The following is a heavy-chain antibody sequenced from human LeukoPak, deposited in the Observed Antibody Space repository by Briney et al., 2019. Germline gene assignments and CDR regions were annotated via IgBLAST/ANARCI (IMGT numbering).Heavy chain of an antibody. D-gene: IGHD3-10*01. CDR2: ISSSSSYI. J-gene: IGHJ4*02. CDR1: GFTFSSYS. Sequence: PGGSLRLSCAASGFTFSSYSMNWVRQAPGKGLEWVSSISSSSSYIYYADSVKGRFTISRDNAKNSLYLQMNSLRAEDTAVYYCARDRVTMVRGRHPFDYWGQGTLVTVSS. CDR3: ARDRVTMVRGRHPFDY. V-gene: IGHV3-21*01.